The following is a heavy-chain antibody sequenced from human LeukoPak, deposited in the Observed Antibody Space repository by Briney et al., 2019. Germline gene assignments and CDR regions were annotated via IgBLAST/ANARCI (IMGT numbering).Heavy chain of an antibody. D-gene: IGHD6-13*01. Sequence: PGGSLRLSCAASGFTFSSYSMSWVRQAPGKGLEWVSAISGSGGSTYYADSVKGRFTISRDNSKNTLYLQMNSLRAEDTAVYYCAKKTRLIAAAGPFDYWGQGTLVTVSS. CDR2: ISGSGGST. CDR1: GFTFSSYS. CDR3: AKKTRLIAAAGPFDY. J-gene: IGHJ4*02. V-gene: IGHV3-23*01.